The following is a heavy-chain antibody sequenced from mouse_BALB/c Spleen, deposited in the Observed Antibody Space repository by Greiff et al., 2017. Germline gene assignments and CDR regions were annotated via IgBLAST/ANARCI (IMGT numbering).Heavy chain of an antibody. Sequence: VQGVESGPGLVAPSQSLSITCTVSGFSLTSYGVSWVRQPPGKGLEWLGVIWGDGSTNYHSALISRLSISKDNSKSQVFLKMNSLQTDDTARYYCARAGTTVYFDYWGQGTTLTVSS. V-gene: IGHV2-3*01. J-gene: IGHJ2*01. D-gene: IGHD1-1*01. CDR2: IWGDGST. CDR1: GFSLTSYG. CDR3: ARAGTTVYFDY.